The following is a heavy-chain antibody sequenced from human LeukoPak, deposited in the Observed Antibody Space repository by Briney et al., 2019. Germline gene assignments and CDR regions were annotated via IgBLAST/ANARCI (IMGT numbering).Heavy chain of an antibody. CDR1: GFTFSSYE. D-gene: IGHD3-10*01. CDR3: ARGARPYGSGNYYTEYYFDY. J-gene: IGHJ4*02. Sequence: GGSLRLSCAASGFTFSSYEMNWVRQAPGKGLEWVSYICISGSTIYYADSVKGRFTISRDNAKNSLYLQMNSLRAEDTAVYYCARGARPYGSGNYYTEYYFDYWGQGTLVTVSS. V-gene: IGHV3-48*03. CDR2: ICISGSTI.